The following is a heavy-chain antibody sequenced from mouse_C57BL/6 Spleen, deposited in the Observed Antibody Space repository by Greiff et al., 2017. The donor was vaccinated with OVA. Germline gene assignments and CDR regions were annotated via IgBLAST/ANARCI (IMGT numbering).Heavy chain of an antibody. J-gene: IGHJ3*01. CDR3: ARANYDYDGFAY. Sequence: QVQLQQPGTELVKPGASVKLSCKASGYTFTSYWMHWVKQRPGQGLEWIGNINPSYGGTNYNEKFKSKATLTVDKSSSTAYMQLSSLTSEDSAVYYCARANYDYDGFAYWGQGTLVTVSA. D-gene: IGHD2-4*01. V-gene: IGHV1-53*01. CDR1: GYTFTSYW. CDR2: INPSYGGT.